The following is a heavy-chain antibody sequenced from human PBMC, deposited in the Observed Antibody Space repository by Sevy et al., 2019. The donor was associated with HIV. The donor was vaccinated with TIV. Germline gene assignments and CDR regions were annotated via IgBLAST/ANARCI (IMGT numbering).Heavy chain of an antibody. CDR2: ISWNSGSM. J-gene: IGHJ2*01. CDR1: GFTFDDYA. Sequence: GGSLRLSCVASGFTFDDYAMHWVRQAPGKGLEWVSGISWNSGSMGYADSVKGRFTISRENAKNCLYLQMNSLRTEDTALYFCAKDIVEVPAGMSGYFDLWGRGTLVTVSS. D-gene: IGHD2-2*01. CDR3: AKDIVEVPAGMSGYFDL. V-gene: IGHV3-9*01.